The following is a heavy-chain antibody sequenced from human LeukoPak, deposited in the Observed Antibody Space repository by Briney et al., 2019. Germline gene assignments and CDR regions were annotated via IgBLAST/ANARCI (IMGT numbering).Heavy chain of an antibody. V-gene: IGHV1-58*02. CDR3: AAELYSGTYGRCCSFAF. Sequence: TSVKVSCKASGFTFSNSAIQWVRQARGQRLEWIGWIIVGSGRTHYAQNLQERLTITRDMSTNTAYMELSSLRSEDTAVYYCAAELYSGTYGRCCSFAFWGQGTPVTVSS. J-gene: IGHJ4*02. D-gene: IGHD1-26*01. CDR2: IIVGSGRT. CDR1: GFTFSNSA.